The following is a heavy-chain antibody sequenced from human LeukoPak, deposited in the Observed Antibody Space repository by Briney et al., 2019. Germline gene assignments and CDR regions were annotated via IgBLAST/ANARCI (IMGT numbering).Heavy chain of an antibody. CDR1: RFTFSNYW. Sequence: PGGSLRLSCAASRFTFSNYWMAWVRQAPGEGLEWVAHIKDDGSETYYVASVKGRFTISRDNAEDSLYLQMNSLRAEDTAVYYCAREPRGYSYGLWGRGTLVTVSS. V-gene: IGHV3-7*01. CDR3: AREPRGYSYGL. D-gene: IGHD5-18*01. CDR2: IKDDGSET. J-gene: IGHJ4*02.